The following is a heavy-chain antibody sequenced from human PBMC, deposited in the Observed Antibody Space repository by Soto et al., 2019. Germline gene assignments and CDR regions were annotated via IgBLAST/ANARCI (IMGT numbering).Heavy chain of an antibody. CDR1: GFTFSSYA. J-gene: IGHJ4*02. D-gene: IGHD6-19*01. Sequence: GGSLRLSCTTSGFTFSSYAMYWVRQAPGKGLEWVSVIYGGGTTYYADSVKGRFTISRDTSKNTLHLQMNSLRAEDTAVYYCVQTTGWPGFDFWGQGTLVTVSS. CDR2: IYGGGTT. V-gene: IGHV3-53*01. CDR3: VQTTGWPGFDF.